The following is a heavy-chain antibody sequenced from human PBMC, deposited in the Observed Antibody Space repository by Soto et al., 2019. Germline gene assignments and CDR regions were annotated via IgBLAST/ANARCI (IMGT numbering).Heavy chain of an antibody. CDR1: GFTLSSYW. CDR2: LNSGGSST. D-gene: IGHD1-1*01. J-gene: IGHJ6*04. CDR3: TREQPTDIRGGKYYSYGMDV. Sequence: GGSLRLSCAASGFTLSSYWMHWVRQAPGKGLVWVSRLNSGGSSTSYADSVKGRFTISRDNAMNTLYLQMNSLRVEDTAVYFCTREQPTDIRGGKYYSYGMDVWGKGTTVNGSS. V-gene: IGHV3-74*01.